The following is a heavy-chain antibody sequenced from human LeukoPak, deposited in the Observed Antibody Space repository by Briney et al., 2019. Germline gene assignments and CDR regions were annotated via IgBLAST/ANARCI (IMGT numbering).Heavy chain of an antibody. J-gene: IGHJ4*02. V-gene: IGHV3-7*03. CDR3: AKAEVRFLEWLFSDS. D-gene: IGHD3-3*01. Sequence: PGGSLRLSCAASGFTFSSYWMSWVRQAPGKGLEWVANIKQDGSEKYYVDSVKGRFTISRDNSNNTLYLQMNSLRAEDTAVYYCAKAEVRFLEWLFSDSWGQGTLITVSS. CDR1: GFTFSSYW. CDR2: IKQDGSEK.